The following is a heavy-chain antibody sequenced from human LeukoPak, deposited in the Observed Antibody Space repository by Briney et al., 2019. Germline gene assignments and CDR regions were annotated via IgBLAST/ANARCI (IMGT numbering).Heavy chain of an antibody. Sequence: SVKVSCKASGGTFSSYAISWVRQAPGQGLEWMGGIIPIFGTANYAQKFQGRVTITTDESTSTAYMELSSLRSEDAAVYYCASRTIYGGNGGPFDYWGQGTLVTVSS. V-gene: IGHV1-69*05. D-gene: IGHD4/OR15-4a*01. CDR3: ASRTIYGGNGGPFDY. J-gene: IGHJ4*02. CDR1: GGTFSSYA. CDR2: IIPIFGTA.